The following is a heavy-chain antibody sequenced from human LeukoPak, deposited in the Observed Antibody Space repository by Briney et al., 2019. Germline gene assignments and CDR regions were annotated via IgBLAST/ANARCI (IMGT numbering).Heavy chain of an antibody. V-gene: IGHV4-34*01. J-gene: IGHJ4*02. CDR3: ARVNAPDNDY. Sequence: SETLSLTCAVYGGSFSGYYSSWVRHPPGKGLEWIGEINHSGSTNYNASLKSRVTISVDTSKNQFSLKLSSVTAADTAVYYCARVNAPDNDYWGKGNLVTVSS. CDR1: GGSFSGYY. CDR2: INHSGST. D-gene: IGHD1-14*01.